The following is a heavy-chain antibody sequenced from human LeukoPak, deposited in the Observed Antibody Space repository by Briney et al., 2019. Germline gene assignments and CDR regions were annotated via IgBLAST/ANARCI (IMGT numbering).Heavy chain of an antibody. CDR3: ARGSTGYSYGSRRYFDY. V-gene: IGHV4-39*07. CDR1: GGSISRSSYY. D-gene: IGHD5-18*01. Sequence: PSETLSLTCTVSGGSISRSSYYWGWIRQTPGMGPEWIGSVSYSGNTDYDPSLKSRVTVSVDTSKNQFSLKLSSVTAADTAVYYCARGSTGYSYGSRRYFDYWGQGTLVTVSS. J-gene: IGHJ4*02. CDR2: VSYSGNT.